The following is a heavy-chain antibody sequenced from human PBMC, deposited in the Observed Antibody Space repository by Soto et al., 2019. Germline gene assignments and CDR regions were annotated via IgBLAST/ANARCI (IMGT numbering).Heavy chain of an antibody. Sequence: PGESLKISCKGSGYSFTSYWISWVRQMPGKGLEWMGRIDPSDSYTNYSPSFQGHVTISADKSISTAYLQWSSLKASDTAMYYCAGREGYSSSSIGYWGQGTLVTVSS. J-gene: IGHJ4*02. CDR3: AGREGYSSSSIGY. D-gene: IGHD6-6*01. CDR1: GYSFTSYW. V-gene: IGHV5-10-1*01. CDR2: IDPSDSYT.